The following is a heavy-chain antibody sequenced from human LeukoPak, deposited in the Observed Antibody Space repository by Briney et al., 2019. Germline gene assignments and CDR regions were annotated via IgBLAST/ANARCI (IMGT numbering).Heavy chain of an antibody. J-gene: IGHJ4*02. V-gene: IGHV4-39*01. CDR1: GGSISSSSYY. CDR2: IYYSGST. CDR3: ARQTGSSSFGY. D-gene: IGHD6-13*01. Sequence: PSETLSLTCTVSGGSISSSSYYWGWIRQPPGKGLEWIGSIYYSGSTYYNPSLKSRVTISVDTSKNQFSLKLSSVTAADTAVYYCARQTGSSSFGYWGQGTLVTVSS.